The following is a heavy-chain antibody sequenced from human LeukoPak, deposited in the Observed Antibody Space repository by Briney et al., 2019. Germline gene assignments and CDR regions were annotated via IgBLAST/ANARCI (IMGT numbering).Heavy chain of an antibody. CDR2: IRDSGET. D-gene: IGHD4-17*01. Sequence: GGSLRLSGAGSGFSVSNYYMSWVGQAPGKGLEWVSLIRDSGETFYADSVKGRFTISRDNSKNTMYLQMNRLRVEDTAVYFCARDRAVTQDWVEFDPWGQGTLVTVSS. CDR3: ARDRAVTQDWVEFDP. CDR1: GFSVSNYY. J-gene: IGHJ5*02. V-gene: IGHV3-66*03.